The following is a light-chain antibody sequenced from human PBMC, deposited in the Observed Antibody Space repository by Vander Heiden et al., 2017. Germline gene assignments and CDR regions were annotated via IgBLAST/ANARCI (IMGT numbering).Light chain of an antibody. Sequence: QSVLTQPPSASGTPGQRVTSSCSGSSTNIGSNTVNWYQQLPATAHKLLIYSNDQRPSGVPDRFSGSKSGTSASLAISGLQSEDEADYYCAAWDDSLNGPGVVFGGGTKLTVL. J-gene: IGLJ2*01. CDR2: SND. CDR1: STNIGSNT. V-gene: IGLV1-44*01. CDR3: AAWDDSLNGPGVV.